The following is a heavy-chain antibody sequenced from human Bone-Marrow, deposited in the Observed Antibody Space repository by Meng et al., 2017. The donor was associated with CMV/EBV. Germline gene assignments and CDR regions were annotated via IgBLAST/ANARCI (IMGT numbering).Heavy chain of an antibody. Sequence: ASVKVSCKASGYTFTSYYMHWVRQAPGQGLEWMGIINPSGGSTSYAQKFQGRVTMTTDTSTSTAYMELRGLRSDDTAVYYCARDAGTIAVSGIGDYWGQGTLVTSPQ. J-gene: IGHJ4*02. V-gene: IGHV1-46*01. CDR2: INPSGGST. CDR1: GYTFTSYY. CDR3: ARDAGTIAVSGIGDY. D-gene: IGHD6-19*01.